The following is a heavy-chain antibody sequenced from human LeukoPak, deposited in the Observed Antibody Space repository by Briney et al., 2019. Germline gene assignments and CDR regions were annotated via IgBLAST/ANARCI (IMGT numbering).Heavy chain of an antibody. Sequence: GDSLKISCKGSGYSFTNSWIAWVRQMPGKGLEWMGIIYPDDSDIRYSPSFQGHVTISADKSSSTAYLQWSSLRASEYSMYLGEKSGATLGEFDPWGQGTLVTVSS. D-gene: IGHD5-12*01. V-gene: IGHV5-51*01. CDR2: IYPDDSDI. CDR1: GYSFTNSW. CDR3: EKSGATLGEFDP. J-gene: IGHJ5*02.